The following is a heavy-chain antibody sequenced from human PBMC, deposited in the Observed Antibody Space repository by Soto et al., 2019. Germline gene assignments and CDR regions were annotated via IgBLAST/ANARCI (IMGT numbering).Heavy chain of an antibody. J-gene: IGHJ4*02. D-gene: IGHD6-13*01. CDR2: IYYSGST. CDR3: ARARATIAAAAIFDC. V-gene: IGHV4-39*07. Sequence: SETLSLTCTVSGGSISSSSYYWGWIRQPPGKGLEWIGSIYYSGSTYYNPSLKSRVTISVDKSKNQFSLKLTSVTAADTAVYYCARARATIAAAAIFDCWGQGTLVTVSS. CDR1: GGSISSSSYY.